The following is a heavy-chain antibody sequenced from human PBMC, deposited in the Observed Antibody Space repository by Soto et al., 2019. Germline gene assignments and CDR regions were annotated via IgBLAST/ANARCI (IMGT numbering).Heavy chain of an antibody. J-gene: IGHJ4*02. D-gene: IGHD5-12*01. CDR2: VFPGDFES. V-gene: IGHV5-51*01. Sequence: PGESLKISCITSGYSFTTYWVGWVRQMPGKGLEWMGMVFPGDFESRYSPAFQGQVTISADKSITTAYLQWSSLAASDTAMYYCATVRRGFHDYWGQGTLVTVSS. CDR3: ATVRRGFHDY. CDR1: GYSFTTYW.